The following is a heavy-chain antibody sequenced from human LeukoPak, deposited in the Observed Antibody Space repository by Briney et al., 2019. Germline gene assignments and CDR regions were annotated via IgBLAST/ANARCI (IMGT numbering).Heavy chain of an antibody. D-gene: IGHD6-13*01. CDR3: ARGLAAAGHFDY. CDR2: IYHSGST. Sequence: SETLSLTCTVSGGSISSSSYYWGWIRQPPGKGLEWIGYIYHSGSTYYNPSLKSRVTISVDRSKNQFSLKLSSVTAADTAVYYCARGLAAAGHFDYWGQGTLVTVSS. V-gene: IGHV4-30-2*01. CDR1: GGSISSSSYY. J-gene: IGHJ4*02.